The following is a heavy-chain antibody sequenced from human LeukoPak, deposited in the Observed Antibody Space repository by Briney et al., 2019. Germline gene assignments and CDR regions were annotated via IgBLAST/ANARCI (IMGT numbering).Heavy chain of an antibody. CDR1: GYTFTGYY. CDR2: INPNSGGT. J-gene: IGHJ3*02. Sequence: ASVKVSCMASGYTFTGYYMHWVRQAPGQGLEWMGWINPNSGGTNYAQKFQGRVTMTRDTSISTAYMELSRLRSDDTAVYYCARVGHTIFGVVTPDAFDIWGQGTMVTVSS. CDR3: ARVGHTIFGVVTPDAFDI. D-gene: IGHD3-3*01. V-gene: IGHV1-2*02.